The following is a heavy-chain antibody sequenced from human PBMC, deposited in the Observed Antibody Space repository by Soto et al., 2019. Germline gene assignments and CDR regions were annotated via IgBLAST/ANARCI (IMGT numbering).Heavy chain of an antibody. CDR2: IYYSGST. D-gene: IGHD3-22*01. Sequence: SETLSLTCTVSDGCVISGSYCWSWIRQPPGRGLEWTGYIYYSGSTKYKSSLKRRVTISVDTSKNQFFLKLTSVTAADTAVYYCARSIEGYYYDTSAYAAGLDHWGQGTLVTVSS. V-gene: IGHV4-61*01. CDR3: ARSIEGYYYDTSAYAAGLDH. CDR1: DGCVISGSYC. J-gene: IGHJ4*02.